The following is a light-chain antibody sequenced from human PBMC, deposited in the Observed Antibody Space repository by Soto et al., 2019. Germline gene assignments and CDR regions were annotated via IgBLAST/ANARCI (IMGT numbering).Light chain of an antibody. CDR3: CSYAGSFTWV. CDR2: DVT. Sequence: QSVLTQPRSVSGSPGQSVTVSCTGTSSDVGSYKYVSWYQHHPGKAPKLMIYDVTYRPSGVPDRFSGSKSGNTASLTISGLQAEDEADYYCCSYAGSFTWVFGGGTKLTVL. CDR1: SSDVGSYKY. J-gene: IGLJ3*02. V-gene: IGLV2-11*01.